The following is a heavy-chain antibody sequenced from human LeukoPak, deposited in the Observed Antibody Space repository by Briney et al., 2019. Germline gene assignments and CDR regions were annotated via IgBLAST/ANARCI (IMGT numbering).Heavy chain of an antibody. Sequence: PSQTLSLTCTVSGGSISSGSYYWSWIRQPAGKGLEWIGRIYTSGSTNYNPSLKSRVTISVDTSKNQFSLKLSSVTAADTAVYYCARRTGLTYYYDSSGALLGAWYFDLWGRGTLVTVSS. CDR3: ARRTGLTYYYDSSGALLGAWYFDL. D-gene: IGHD3-22*01. CDR2: IYTSGST. CDR1: GGSISSGSYY. V-gene: IGHV4-61*02. J-gene: IGHJ2*01.